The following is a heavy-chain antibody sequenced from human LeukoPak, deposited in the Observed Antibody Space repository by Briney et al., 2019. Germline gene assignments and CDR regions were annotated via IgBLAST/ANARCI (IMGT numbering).Heavy chain of an antibody. Sequence: PGGSLRLSCAASGFTFSSYSMNWVRQAPGKGLEWVSAISGSGGSTYYADSVKGRLTISRDNAKNTLYLQLNSLRAEDTAVYFCARGQWDSDAFDMWGQGTMVTVSS. J-gene: IGHJ3*02. CDR1: GFTFSSYS. CDR3: ARGQWDSDAFDM. V-gene: IGHV3-21*01. D-gene: IGHD1-26*01. CDR2: ISGSGGST.